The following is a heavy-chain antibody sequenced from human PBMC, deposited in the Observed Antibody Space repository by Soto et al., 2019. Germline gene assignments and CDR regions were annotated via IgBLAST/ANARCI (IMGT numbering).Heavy chain of an antibody. J-gene: IGHJ2*01. CDR3: ASGLCFGSSFAYLLL. D-gene: IGHD2-15*01. CDR2: IYYSGTT. V-gene: IGHV4-31*03. CDR1: GGSIDSDGSY. Sequence: QVQLQESGPGLVKPSQTLSLTCTVSGGSIDSDGSYWSWIRQSPGEGLEWLGYIYYSGTTYYNPSLLRRLSTPXAXSXXVASLQWRSVPSADAAIYYWASGLCFGSSFAYLLLWGRGTLVTVS.